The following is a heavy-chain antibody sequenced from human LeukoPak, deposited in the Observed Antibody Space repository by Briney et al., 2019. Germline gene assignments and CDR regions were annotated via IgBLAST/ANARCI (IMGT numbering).Heavy chain of an antibody. CDR2: IYYSGST. V-gene: IGHV4-39*01. J-gene: IGHJ4*02. Sequence: PSETLSLTCTVSGGSISSSSYYWGWIRQPPGKGLEWIGSIYYSGSTYYNPSLKSRVTISVDTSKNQFSLKLSPVTAADTAVYYCASAPTGVDYWGQGTLVTVSS. D-gene: IGHD4-17*01. CDR1: GGSISSSSYY. CDR3: ASAPTGVDY.